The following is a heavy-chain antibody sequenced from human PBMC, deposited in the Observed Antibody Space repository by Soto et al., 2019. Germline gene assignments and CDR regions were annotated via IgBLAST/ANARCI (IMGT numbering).Heavy chain of an antibody. CDR3: AQGGYCSSTSCFTYGMDV. D-gene: IGHD2-2*02. J-gene: IGHJ6*02. CDR1: GGTFSSYA. CDR2: IIPIFGTA. V-gene: IGHV1-69*13. Sequence: GASVKVSCKASGGTFSSYAISWVRQAPGQGLEWMGGIIPIFGTANYAQKFQGRVTITADESTSTAYMELSSLRSEDTAVYYCAQGGYCSSTSCFTYGMDVWGQGTTVTVSS.